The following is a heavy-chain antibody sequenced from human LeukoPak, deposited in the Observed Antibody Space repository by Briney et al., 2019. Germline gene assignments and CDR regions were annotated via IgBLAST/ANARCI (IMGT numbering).Heavy chain of an antibody. Sequence: SETLSLTCAVYGGSFSGYYWSWIRQPPGKGLEWIGEINHSGSTNYNPSLKSRVTISVDTSKNQFSLKLSSVTAADTAVYYCAGLMARGVNAPHDAFDIWGQGTMVTVSS. CDR1: GGSFSGYY. J-gene: IGHJ3*02. CDR3: AGLMARGVNAPHDAFDI. D-gene: IGHD3-10*01. CDR2: INHSGST. V-gene: IGHV4-34*01.